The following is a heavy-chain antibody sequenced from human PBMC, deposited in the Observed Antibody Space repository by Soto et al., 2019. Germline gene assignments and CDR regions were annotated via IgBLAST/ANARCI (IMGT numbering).Heavy chain of an antibody. CDR1: GFPFSDYA. D-gene: IGHD4-17*01. CDR2: LLRSGSTT. V-gene: IGHV3-23*01. J-gene: IGHJ4*02. CDR3: AEDAVSGDGIWLLDS. Sequence: GGSLRLSCATSGFPFSDYAMTWARQAPGKGLEWVSSLLRSGSTTYYADSVKGRFTISSDISANSLYLQMDSLRAEDTAVYYCAEDAVSGDGIWLLDSWGQGTVVTVSS.